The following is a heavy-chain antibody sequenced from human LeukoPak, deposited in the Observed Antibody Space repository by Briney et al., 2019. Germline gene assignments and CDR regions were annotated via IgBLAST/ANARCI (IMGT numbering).Heavy chain of an antibody. J-gene: IGHJ4*02. V-gene: IGHV3-23*01. CDR3: AKEGTVSTSFDY. CDR2: ISGGGGGT. CDR1: GFTFSSYA. Sequence: PGGSPRLSCAASGFTFSSYAMNWVRQAPGKGLEWVSDISGGGGGTYYADSVKGRFIISRDNSKNTLYLQMNNLRIEDTALYYCAKEGTVSTSFDYWGQGTLVTVSS. D-gene: IGHD5/OR15-5a*01.